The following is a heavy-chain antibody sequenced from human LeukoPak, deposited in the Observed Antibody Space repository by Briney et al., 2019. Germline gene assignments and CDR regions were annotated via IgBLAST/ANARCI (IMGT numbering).Heavy chain of an antibody. CDR1: GFTFSSYS. V-gene: IGHV3-48*01. Sequence: GGSLRLSCAASGFTFSSYSMNWVRQAPGKGLEWVSYISSSSSTTYYADSVKGRFTISRDNAKNSLYLQMNSLRAEDTAVYYCARGTAVDYYDSSGYYTDFDYWGQGTLVTVSS. CDR2: ISSSSSTT. D-gene: IGHD3-22*01. CDR3: ARGTAVDYYDSSGYYTDFDY. J-gene: IGHJ4*02.